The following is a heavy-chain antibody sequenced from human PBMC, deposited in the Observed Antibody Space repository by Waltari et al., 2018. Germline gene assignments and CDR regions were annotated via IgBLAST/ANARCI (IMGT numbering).Heavy chain of an antibody. CDR3: ARAYYSGSYFPFQH. Sequence: QVQLQESGQGLVKPSETLSLTCTVSGGSVSSGSYYWSWIRQPPGKGLEWIGYIYYSGSTNYNPSLKSRVTISVDTSKNQFSLKLSSVTAADTAVYYCARAYYSGSYFPFQHWGQGTLVTVSS. CDR1: GGSVSSGSYY. CDR2: IYYSGST. V-gene: IGHV4-61*01. D-gene: IGHD1-26*01. J-gene: IGHJ1*01.